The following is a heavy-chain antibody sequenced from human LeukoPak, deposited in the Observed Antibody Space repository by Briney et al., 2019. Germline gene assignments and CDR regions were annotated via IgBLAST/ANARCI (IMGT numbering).Heavy chain of an antibody. CDR3: ARLLGYCSSTSCLGRNWFDP. J-gene: IGHJ5*02. Sequence: SETLSLTCAVSAYSISSGYYWGWIRQPPGQGLEWIGSIYHSGSTYYNPSLMSRVTISVDTSTNQFSLKLSSVAAPASSVHSCARLLGYCSSTSCLGRNWFDPWGQGTLVTVSS. V-gene: IGHV4-38-2*01. CDR1: AYSISSGYY. CDR2: IYHSGST. D-gene: IGHD2-2*01.